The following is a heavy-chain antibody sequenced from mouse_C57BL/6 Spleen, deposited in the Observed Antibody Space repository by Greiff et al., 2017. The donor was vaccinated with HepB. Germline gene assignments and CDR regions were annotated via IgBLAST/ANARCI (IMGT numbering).Heavy chain of an antibody. CDR2: IYPRSGNT. CDR3: ATVVAQGAMDY. CDR1: GYTFTSYG. V-gene: IGHV1-81*01. Sequence: QVQLQQSGAELARPGASVKLSCKASGYTFTSYGISWVKQRTGQGLEWIGEIYPRSGNTYYNEKFKGKATLTADKSSSTAYMELRSLTSEDSAVYFCATVVAQGAMDYWGQGTSVTVSS. D-gene: IGHD1-1*01. J-gene: IGHJ4*01.